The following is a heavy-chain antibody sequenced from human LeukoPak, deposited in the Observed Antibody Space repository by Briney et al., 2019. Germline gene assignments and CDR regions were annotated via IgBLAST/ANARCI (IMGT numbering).Heavy chain of an antibody. CDR2: ISSSGSII. Sequence: GGSLSLSCAASGFTFSSYEMNWVRQAPGKGLEWVSYISSSGSIIYYADSVKGRFTISRDNAKNSLYLQMNSLRDEDTAVYYCACAGSGLYWGQGTLVTVSS. D-gene: IGHD6-19*01. V-gene: IGHV3-48*03. CDR3: ACAGSGLY. CDR1: GFTFSSYE. J-gene: IGHJ4*02.